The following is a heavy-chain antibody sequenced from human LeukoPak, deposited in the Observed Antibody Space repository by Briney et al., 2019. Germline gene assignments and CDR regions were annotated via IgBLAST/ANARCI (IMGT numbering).Heavy chain of an antibody. CDR3: AKQGVLIRSYRDGVDY. V-gene: IGHV3-23*01. CDR1: GFTFSSYA. CDR2: ISGSGGST. Sequence: GVSLRLSCAASGFTFSSYAMSWVRQAPGKGLEWVSAISGSGGSTYYADSVKGRFTISRDNSKNTLYLQMNSLRAEDTAVYYCAKQGVLIRSYRDGVDYWGQGTLVTVSS. J-gene: IGHJ4*02. D-gene: IGHD1-26*01.